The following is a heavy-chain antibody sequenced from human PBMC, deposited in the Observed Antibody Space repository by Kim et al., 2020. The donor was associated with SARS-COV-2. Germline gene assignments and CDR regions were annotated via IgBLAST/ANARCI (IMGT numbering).Heavy chain of an antibody. Sequence: SETLSLTCTVSGGSISSYYWSWIRQPPGKGLEWIGYIYYSGSTNYNPSLKSRLTISVDTSKNQFSLKLRSVTAADTAVYYCAGTARGATFDYWGQGTLVT. CDR1: GGSISSYY. CDR2: IYYSGST. J-gene: IGHJ4*02. V-gene: IGHV4-59*08. CDR3: AGTARGATFDY. D-gene: IGHD1-26*01.